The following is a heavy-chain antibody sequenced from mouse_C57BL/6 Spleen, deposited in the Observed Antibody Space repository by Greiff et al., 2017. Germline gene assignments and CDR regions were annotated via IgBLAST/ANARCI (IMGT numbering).Heavy chain of an antibody. CDR3: AREENDYVSFAY. V-gene: IGHV1-64*01. Sequence: QVQLQQPGAELVKPGASVKLSCKASGYTFTSYWMHWVKQRPGQGLEWIGMIHPNSGSTNYNEKFKSKATLTVDKSSSTAYMQLSSLTSEDSAVYYCAREENDYVSFAYGGKGTLVTVSA. D-gene: IGHD2-4*01. J-gene: IGHJ3*01. CDR1: GYTFTSYW. CDR2: IHPNSGST.